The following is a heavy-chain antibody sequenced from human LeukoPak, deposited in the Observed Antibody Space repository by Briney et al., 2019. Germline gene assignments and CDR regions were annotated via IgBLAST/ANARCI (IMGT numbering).Heavy chain of an antibody. CDR1: GGSISGYY. V-gene: IGHV4-59*01. CDR2: IYCSGST. D-gene: IGHD2-15*01. Sequence: PSETLSLTCTVSGGSISGYYWSWIRQSPGKGLEWIGYIYCSGSTNYNPSLKSRVTMSVDTSKNHFSLKVSSVTAADTAVYYCARAVVVAATVKWFDPWGQGTLVTVSS. CDR3: ARAVVVAATVKWFDP. J-gene: IGHJ5*02.